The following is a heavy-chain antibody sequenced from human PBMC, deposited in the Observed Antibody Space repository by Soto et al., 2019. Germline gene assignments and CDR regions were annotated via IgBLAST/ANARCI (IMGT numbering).Heavy chain of an antibody. CDR2: ISGSGGST. CDR1: GFTFSSYA. D-gene: IGHD6-19*01. Sequence: EVQLLESGGGLVQPGGSPRLSCAASGFTFSSYAMSWVRQAPGKGLEWVSAISGSGGSTYYADSVKGRFTISRDNSKNTLYLQMNSLRAEDTAVYYCTASSGWYNAFDIWGQGTMVTVSS. CDR3: TASSGWYNAFDI. J-gene: IGHJ3*02. V-gene: IGHV3-23*01.